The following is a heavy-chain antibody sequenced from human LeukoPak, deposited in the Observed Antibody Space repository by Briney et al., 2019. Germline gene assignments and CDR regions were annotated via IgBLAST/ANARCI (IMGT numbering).Heavy chain of an antibody. V-gene: IGHV3-30*03. CDR1: GFTFSSYG. CDR2: ISYDGSNK. CDR3: ATHSSGYY. J-gene: IGHJ4*02. D-gene: IGHD6-19*01. Sequence: GGSLRPSCAASGFTFSSYGMHWVRQAPGKGLEWVAVISYDGSNKYYADYVKGRFTISRDNSKNTLYLQMNSLRAEDTAVYYCATHSSGYYWGQGTLVTVSS.